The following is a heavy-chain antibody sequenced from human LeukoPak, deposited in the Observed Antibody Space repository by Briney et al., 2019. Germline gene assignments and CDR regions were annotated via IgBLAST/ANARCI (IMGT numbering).Heavy chain of an antibody. J-gene: IGHJ6*03. CDR2: IYTRGST. Sequence: SETLSLTCAVYGGSFSGYYWSWVRQPPGKGLEWVGRIYTRGSTNYNPFLKSRVTISVDTSKNQFSLKLSSVTAADTAVYYCALSVVPAAHYYYMDVWGKGTTVTISS. CDR3: ALSVVPAAHYYYMDV. CDR1: GGSFSGYY. D-gene: IGHD2-2*01. V-gene: IGHV4-59*10.